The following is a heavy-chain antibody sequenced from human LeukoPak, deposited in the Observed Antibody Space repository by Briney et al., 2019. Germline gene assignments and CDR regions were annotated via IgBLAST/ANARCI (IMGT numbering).Heavy chain of an antibody. J-gene: IGHJ4*02. Sequence: SQTLSLTCTVSGGSISSGSYYWSWIRQPAGKGLEWIGRIYTSGSTNYNPSLKSRVTISVDTSKNQFSLKLSSVTAADTAVYYCARDFDGSGSSLDYWGQGTLVTVSS. D-gene: IGHD3-10*01. V-gene: IGHV4-61*02. CDR2: IYTSGST. CDR1: GGSISSGSYY. CDR3: ARDFDGSGSSLDY.